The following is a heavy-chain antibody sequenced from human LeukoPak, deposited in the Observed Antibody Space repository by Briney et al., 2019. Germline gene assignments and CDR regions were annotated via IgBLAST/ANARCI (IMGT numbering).Heavy chain of an antibody. CDR3: ARDWAVSDSSGWSRPDAFDI. V-gene: IGHV3-21*01. CDR2: ISTSNSYI. J-gene: IGHJ3*02. Sequence: GGSLRLSCAASGFTYSSYCMTWVRQAPGKGLEWVSAISTSNSYIYYADSVKGRFTISRDNAKNSLYLQMNSLRADDTAVYYCARDWAVSDSSGWSRPDAFDIWGQGTMVTVSS. D-gene: IGHD6-19*01. CDR1: GFTYSSYC.